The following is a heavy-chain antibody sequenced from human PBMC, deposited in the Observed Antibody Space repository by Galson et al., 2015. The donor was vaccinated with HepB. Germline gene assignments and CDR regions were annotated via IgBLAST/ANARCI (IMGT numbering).Heavy chain of an antibody. CDR2: ISYDGSNK. J-gene: IGHJ6*02. V-gene: IGHV3-30-3*01. Sequence: SLRLSCAASGFTFSSYAMHWVRQAPGKGLEWVAVISYDGSNKYYADSVKGRFTISRDNSKNTLYLQMNSLRAEDTAVYYCARGRRSDILTGYYYYGMDVWGQGTTVTVSS. D-gene: IGHD3-9*01. CDR3: ARGRRSDILTGYYYYGMDV. CDR1: GFTFSSYA.